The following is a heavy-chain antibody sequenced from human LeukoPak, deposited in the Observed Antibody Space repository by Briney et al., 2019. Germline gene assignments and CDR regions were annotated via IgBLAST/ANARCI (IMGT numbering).Heavy chain of an antibody. Sequence: GGSLRLSCAASGFPFSNYWMTWVRQAPGKGLEWVEWVANIKYDGSEIYYIDSVKGRFTISRDNAKNSLYPQMNSLRVEDTAIYYCARDIAYYDFRSGYSPRYFDYWGQGTLVTVSS. CDR2: IKYDGSEI. D-gene: IGHD3-3*01. CDR1: GFPFSNYW. CDR3: ARDIAYYDFRSGYSPRYFDY. J-gene: IGHJ4*02. V-gene: IGHV3-7*01.